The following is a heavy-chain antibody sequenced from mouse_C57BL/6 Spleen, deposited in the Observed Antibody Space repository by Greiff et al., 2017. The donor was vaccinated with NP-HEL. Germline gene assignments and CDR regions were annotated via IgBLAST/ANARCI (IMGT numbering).Heavy chain of an antibody. V-gene: IGHV1-80*01. D-gene: IGHD1-1*01. CDR2: IYPGDGDT. J-gene: IGHJ4*01. Sequence: QVHVKQSGAELVKPGASVKISCKASGYAFSSYWMNWVKQRPGKGLEWIGQIYPGDGDTNYNGKFKGKATLTADKSSSTAYMPLSSLTSEDSAVYFCARHYGSSYDAMDYWGQGTSVTVSS. CDR3: ARHYGSSYDAMDY. CDR1: GYAFSSYW.